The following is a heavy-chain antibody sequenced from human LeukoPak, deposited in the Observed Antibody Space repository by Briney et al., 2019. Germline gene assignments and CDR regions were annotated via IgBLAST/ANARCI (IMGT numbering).Heavy chain of an antibody. J-gene: IGHJ4*02. CDR3: ARDRDSVAGTRGYFDY. CDR2: ISTSSSYI. V-gene: IGHV3-21*01. CDR1: GFTFSGYS. Sequence: GGSLRLSCAASGFTFSGYSMNWVRQAPGKGLEWVSSISTSSSYIYYADSVKGRFTISRDNAKNSLYLQMNSLRAEDTAVYYCARDRDSVAGTRGYFDYWGQGTLVTVSS. D-gene: IGHD6-19*01.